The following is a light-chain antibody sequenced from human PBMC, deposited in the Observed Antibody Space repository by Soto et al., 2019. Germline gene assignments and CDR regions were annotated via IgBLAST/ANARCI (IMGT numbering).Light chain of an antibody. V-gene: IGKV1-33*01. Sequence: IQMTQSPSSLSASVGDRVTITCQASQDISNYLNWYQQKPGKAPKLLIYDASNLETGVPSRLSGSGSGTDFTFTISSLQPEDIATYYCQQYDNLPFGGGTKVDIK. CDR1: QDISNY. CDR3: QQYDNLP. CDR2: DAS. J-gene: IGKJ4*01.